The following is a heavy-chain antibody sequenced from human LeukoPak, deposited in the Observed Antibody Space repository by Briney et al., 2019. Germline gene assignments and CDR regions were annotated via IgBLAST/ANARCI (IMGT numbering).Heavy chain of an antibody. CDR1: GFTLSDYH. Sequence: PGGSLRLSCAASGFTLSDYHMNWVRQAPGKGLEWLSSITTISHYIYYAGAVRGRFTNSRDNAKNSLYLQMNSLGGEDTAVYYCARSGGPGTYHQLRYNWFDPWGQGTLVTVSS. D-gene: IGHD3-10*01. CDR2: ITTISHYI. CDR3: ARSGGPGTYHQLRYNWFDP. J-gene: IGHJ5*02. V-gene: IGHV3-21*01.